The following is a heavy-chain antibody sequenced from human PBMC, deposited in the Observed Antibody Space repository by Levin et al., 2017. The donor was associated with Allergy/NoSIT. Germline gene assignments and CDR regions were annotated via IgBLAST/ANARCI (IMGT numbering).Heavy chain of an antibody. CDR1: GFTFDDYA. CDR2: ISWNSGSI. V-gene: IGHV3-9*01. D-gene: IGHD3-3*01. CDR3: AKDGDTIFGVVIPFDY. Sequence: GGSLRLSCAASGFTFDDYAMHWVRQAPGKGLEWVSGISWNSGSIGYADSVKGRFTISRDNAKNSLYLQMNSLRAEDTALYYCAKDGDTIFGVVIPFDYWGQGTLVTVSS. J-gene: IGHJ4*02.